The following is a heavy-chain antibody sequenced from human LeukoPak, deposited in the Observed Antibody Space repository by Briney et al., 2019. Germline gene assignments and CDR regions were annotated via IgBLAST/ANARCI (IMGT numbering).Heavy chain of an antibody. Sequence: GGSLRLSCAPSGFTFSSFAMNWVRQAPGKGLEWVSTIGSSGDSTYYAGSVRGRFTISRDNSKNTMHLQMNNLRAEDTAFYYCARGSKDLGFWGQGTLVTVSS. CDR1: GFTFSSFA. CDR3: ARGSKDLGF. V-gene: IGHV3-23*01. J-gene: IGHJ4*02. D-gene: IGHD3-10*01. CDR2: IGSSGDST.